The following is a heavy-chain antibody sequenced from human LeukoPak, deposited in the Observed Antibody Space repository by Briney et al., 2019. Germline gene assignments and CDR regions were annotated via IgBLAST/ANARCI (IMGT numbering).Heavy chain of an antibody. V-gene: IGHV1-18*01. CDR1: GYTFTSYG. J-gene: IGHJ6*02. Sequence: ASVKVSCKASGYTFTSYGISWVRQAPGQGLEWMGWISAYNGNTNYAQNLQGRVTMTTDTSTGRAYMELRSLRSDDTAVYYCARDRSTVTLDYYYYGMDVWGQGTTVTVSS. CDR2: ISAYNGNT. D-gene: IGHD4-17*01. CDR3: ARDRSTVTLDYYYYGMDV.